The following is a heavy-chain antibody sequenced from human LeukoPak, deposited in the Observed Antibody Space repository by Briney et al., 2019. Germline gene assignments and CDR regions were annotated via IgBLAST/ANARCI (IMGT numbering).Heavy chain of an antibody. CDR1: GFTLSGYS. CDR2: ISWDGGST. V-gene: IGHV3-43D*03. CDR3: AKDMASYPDPPSHMDV. D-gene: IGHD5-18*01. J-gene: IGHJ6*03. Sequence: PGGSLRLSCAASGFTLSGYSMNWVRQAPGKGLEWVSLISWDGGSTYYADSVKGRFTISRDNSKNSLYLQMNSLRAEDTALYYCAKDMASYPDPPSHMDVWGKGTTVTVSS.